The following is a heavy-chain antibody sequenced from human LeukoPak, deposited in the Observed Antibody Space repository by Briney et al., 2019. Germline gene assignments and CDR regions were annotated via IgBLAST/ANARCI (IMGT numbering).Heavy chain of an antibody. CDR3: AKDRCSNGIGCYYYYMDV. Sequence: GGSLRLSCAASGFTFSNAWMSWVRQAPGKGLEWVAYIQYDGSNEQYADSVKGRFSISRDSSKNILYLQLNSLRAEDTAVYYCAKDRCSNGIGCYYYYMDVWGKGTTVTISS. D-gene: IGHD2-8*01. CDR1: GFTFSNAW. V-gene: IGHV3-30*02. CDR2: IQYDGSNE. J-gene: IGHJ6*03.